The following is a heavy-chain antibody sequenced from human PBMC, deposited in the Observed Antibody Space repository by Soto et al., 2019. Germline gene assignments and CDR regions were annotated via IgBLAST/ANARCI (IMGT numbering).Heavy chain of an antibody. V-gene: IGHV3-21*01. CDR2: ISSSSSYI. CDR1: GFTFSSYS. CDR3: ARDSRPPSTLPSPFDY. J-gene: IGHJ4*02. Sequence: GGSLRLSCAVSGFTFSSYSMNWVRQAAGRGLEWVSSISSSSSYIYYADSVKGRFTISRDNAKNSLYLQMNSLRAEDTAVYYCARDSRPPSTLPSPFDYWGQGTLVTVSS. D-gene: IGHD2-2*01.